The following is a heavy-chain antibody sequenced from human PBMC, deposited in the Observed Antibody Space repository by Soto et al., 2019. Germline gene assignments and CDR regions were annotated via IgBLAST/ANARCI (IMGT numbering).Heavy chain of an antibody. J-gene: IGHJ4*02. Sequence: QLQLQESGPGPVKPSGTLSLTCTVSGGAINTNNYYWGWVRQPPGKGLEWIGSVFYDGTTYYSPYLKGRVTISLATSRTQFSLKLNSVTAADTAVYYCARLVVVSPVANVWGQGTLVTVSS. D-gene: IGHD2-2*01. V-gene: IGHV4-39*01. CDR2: VFYDGTT. CDR1: GGAINTNNYY. CDR3: ARLVVVSPVANV.